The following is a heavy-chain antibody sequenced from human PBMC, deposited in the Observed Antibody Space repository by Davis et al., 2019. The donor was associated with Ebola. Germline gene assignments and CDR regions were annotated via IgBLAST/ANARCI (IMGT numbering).Heavy chain of an antibody. CDR3: ATGAYYGSGYYFDY. V-gene: IGHV4-30-4*01. J-gene: IGHJ4*02. CDR1: GGSISSGDYY. CDR2: ISYSGNT. D-gene: IGHD3-10*01. Sequence: MPSETLSLTCTVSGGSISSGDYYWNWIRQPPGKGLEWIGYISYSGNTYYNPSLKSRVTISVDTSENHFSLKLSSVTAAATAVYYWATGAYYGSGYYFDYWGQGTLVTVSS.